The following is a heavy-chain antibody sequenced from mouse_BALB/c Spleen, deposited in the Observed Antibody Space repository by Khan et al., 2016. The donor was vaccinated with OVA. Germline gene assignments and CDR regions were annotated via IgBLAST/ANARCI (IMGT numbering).Heavy chain of an antibody. D-gene: IGHD2-14*01. V-gene: IGHV1-4*01. CDR2: INPRSG. J-gene: IGHJ4*01. CDR3: ARRTTEYALDY. Sequence: QVQLQQPGAELARPGASVKMSCKASGYTFTSHTMHWIKQRPGQGLEWIGYINPRSGYNQKLNDKATLTADISSSTAYMQLSSLTSEDSAVYYWARRTTEYALDYWGQGTSVTVSS. CDR1: GYTFTSHT.